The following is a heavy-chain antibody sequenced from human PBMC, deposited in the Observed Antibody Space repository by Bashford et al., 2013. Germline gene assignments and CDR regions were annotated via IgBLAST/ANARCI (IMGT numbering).Heavy chain of an antibody. J-gene: IGHJ4*02. CDR2: VDPEDGET. Sequence: WVRQAPGKGLEWMGLVDPEDGETIYAEKFQGRVTITADTSTDTAYMELSSLRSEDTAVYYCATLRTTVILGDDYWGQGTLVTVSS. D-gene: IGHD4-11*01. V-gene: IGHV1-69-2*01. CDR3: ATLRTTVILGDDY.